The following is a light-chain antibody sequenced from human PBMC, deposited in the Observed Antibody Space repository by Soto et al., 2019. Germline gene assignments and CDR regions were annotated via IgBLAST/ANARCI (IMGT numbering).Light chain of an antibody. CDR3: QQYGSSPRT. J-gene: IGKJ1*01. CDR1: QSVSSNF. CDR2: GAS. V-gene: IGKV3-20*01. Sequence: EIVLTQSPGTVSLSPGKRATLSCRASQSVSSNFLAWYQHKPGQAPRLLIYGASTRATGIPDRFSGSGSGTDFTLTISRLEPEDFAVYYCQQYGSSPRTFGQGTKVEIK.